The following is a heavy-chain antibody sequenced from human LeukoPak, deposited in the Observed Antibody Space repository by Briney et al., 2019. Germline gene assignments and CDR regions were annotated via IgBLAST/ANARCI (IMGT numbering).Heavy chain of an antibody. V-gene: IGHV3-23*01. Sequence: GWSLTLSCAASGFTFSSYAMSWVRQAPGKGLEWVSAISGSGGSTYYADSVKGRFTISRDNSKNTLYLQMNSLRAEDTAVYYCAKDRLSPRGAFDYWGQGTLVTVSS. J-gene: IGHJ4*02. CDR2: ISGSGGST. D-gene: IGHD2/OR15-2a*01. CDR1: GFTFSSYA. CDR3: AKDRLSPRGAFDY.